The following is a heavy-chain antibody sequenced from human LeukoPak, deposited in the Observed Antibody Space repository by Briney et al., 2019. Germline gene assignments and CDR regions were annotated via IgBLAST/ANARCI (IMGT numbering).Heavy chain of an antibody. CDR3: AKETYSGSTGLRDY. D-gene: IGHD1-26*01. CDR2: ISGSGGST. CDR1: GFTFSSYA. J-gene: IGHJ4*02. V-gene: IGHV3-23*01. Sequence: PGGSLRLFCAASGFTFSSYAMSWVRQAPGKGLEWVSAISGSGGSTYYADSVKGRFTISRDNSKDTLYLQMNSLRAEDTAVYYCAKETYSGSTGLRDYWGQGTLVTVSS.